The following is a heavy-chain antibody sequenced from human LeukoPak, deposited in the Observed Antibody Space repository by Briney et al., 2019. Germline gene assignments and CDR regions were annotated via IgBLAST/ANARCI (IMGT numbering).Heavy chain of an antibody. CDR1: GFTFSDYN. CDR2: ISRSGSTK. CDR3: AKDSSSSSDHFDY. J-gene: IGHJ4*02. D-gene: IGHD6-13*01. V-gene: IGHV3-11*01. Sequence: GSLRLSCAASGFTFSDYNMRWIRQAPGKGLEWVSSISRSGSTKYYADSVKGRFTISRDNAKNSLFLQMNSLRAEDMALYYCAKDSSSSSDHFDYWGLGTLVTVSS.